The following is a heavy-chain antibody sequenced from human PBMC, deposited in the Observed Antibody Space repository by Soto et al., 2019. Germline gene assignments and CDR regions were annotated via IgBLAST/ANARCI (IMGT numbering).Heavy chain of an antibody. CDR3: TRGKSIAVHEGP. Sequence: QVQLVQSGGEVKKPGASMKVSCKASGYTFATYGVSWVRQAPGRGLEWVGWVSAINGATSSAQNFQDSLIMTTDTSTSTAYMELRSLRSDDTAIYYCTRGKSIAVHEGPWGQGTLVTVSS. D-gene: IGHD6-19*01. J-gene: IGHJ5*02. CDR2: VSAINGAT. V-gene: IGHV1-18*01. CDR1: GYTFATYG.